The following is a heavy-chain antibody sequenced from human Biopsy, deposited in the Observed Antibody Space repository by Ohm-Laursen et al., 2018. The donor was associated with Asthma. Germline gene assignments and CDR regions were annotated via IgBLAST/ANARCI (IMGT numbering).Heavy chain of an antibody. D-gene: IGHD2-2*01. CDR3: ARKAGSCISRTCYSLDF. Sequence: SSVKVSCKSLGGTFNTYVIGWVRQAPGQGLEWMGGINSVFGTTTYPQKFQDRVTITADDSTSTVYMELSGLRSEDTAVYYCARKAGSCISRTCYSLDFWGQGTPVTVSS. J-gene: IGHJ4*02. CDR1: GGTFNTYV. CDR2: INSVFGTT. V-gene: IGHV1-69*01.